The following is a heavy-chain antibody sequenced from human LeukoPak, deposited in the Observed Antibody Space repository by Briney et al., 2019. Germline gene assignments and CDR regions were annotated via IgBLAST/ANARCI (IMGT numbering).Heavy chain of an antibody. D-gene: IGHD6-13*01. J-gene: IGHJ5*02. CDR1: GGTFSSYA. Sequence: SVKVSCKASGGTFSSYAISWVRQAPGQGLEWMGRIIPILGMANYAQKFQGRVTITADKSTSTAYMELSSLRSEDTAVYYCAREMQLVKNWFDPWGQGTLVTVSS. CDR2: IIPILGMA. V-gene: IGHV1-69*04. CDR3: AREMQLVKNWFDP.